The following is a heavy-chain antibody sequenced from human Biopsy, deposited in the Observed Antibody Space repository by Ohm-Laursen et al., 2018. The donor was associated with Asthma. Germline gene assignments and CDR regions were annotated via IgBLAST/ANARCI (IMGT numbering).Heavy chain of an antibody. V-gene: IGHV3-30*18. CDR1: RFTYE. CDR2: VSYDGGVA. D-gene: IGHD3-3*01. CDR3: AKRRGYSDLTDFDH. Sequence: SSLRLSCSASRFTYEMHWVRQAPGKGLEWVAVVSYDGGVAHYADSMKGRFTISRDNAKSTLYLQMNRLRTDDTAVYYCAKRRGYSDLTDFDHWGQGTLVTVSS. J-gene: IGHJ4*02.